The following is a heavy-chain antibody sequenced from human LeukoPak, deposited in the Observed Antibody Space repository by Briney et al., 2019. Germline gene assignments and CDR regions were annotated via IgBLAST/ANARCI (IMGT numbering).Heavy chain of an antibody. CDR3: ARDQIASDIDY. V-gene: IGHV3-48*03. Sequence: GGSLRLSCADSGFTFSTYEMNWVRQAPGKGVEWVSYISRSGDLIYYADSVKGRFTISRDNAKNSLYLQMSSLRAEDTAVYFCARDQIASDIDYWGQGTLVTVSS. J-gene: IGHJ4*02. CDR1: GFTFSTYE. CDR2: ISRSGDLI. D-gene: IGHD6-13*01.